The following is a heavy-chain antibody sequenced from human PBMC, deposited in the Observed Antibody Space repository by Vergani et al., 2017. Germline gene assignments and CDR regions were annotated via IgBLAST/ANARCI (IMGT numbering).Heavy chain of an antibody. CDR2: IIPIFGKT. D-gene: IGHD2-15*01. CDR3: ARAEGHCNGGSCYFYGMDV. Sequence: QVQLVQSGAEVKKPGSSVKVSCKAPGGTFSNYAISWVRQAPGQGLEWMGRIIPIFGKTNYAQKFQGRVTITADESTYTSYMELSSLRSEDTAVYYCARAEGHCNGGSCYFYGMDVWGQGTTVTVSS. CDR1: GGTFSNYA. J-gene: IGHJ6*02. V-gene: IGHV1-69*13.